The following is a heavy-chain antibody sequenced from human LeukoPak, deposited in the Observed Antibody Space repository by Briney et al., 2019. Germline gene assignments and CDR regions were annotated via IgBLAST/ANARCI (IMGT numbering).Heavy chain of an antibody. J-gene: IGHJ3*02. CDR3: AREQSYRAFDI. Sequence: SETLSLTCTVFGDSVSRSDSYWDWIRQPPGEGLEWIGYIYYSGSTNYNPSLKSRVTISVDTSKNQFSLKLSSVTAADTAVYYCAREQSYRAFDIWGQGTMVTVSS. CDR2: IYYSGST. D-gene: IGHD1-26*01. V-gene: IGHV4-61*08. CDR1: GDSVSRSDSY.